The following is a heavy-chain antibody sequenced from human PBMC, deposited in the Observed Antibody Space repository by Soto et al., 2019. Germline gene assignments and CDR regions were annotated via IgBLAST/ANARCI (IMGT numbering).Heavy chain of an antibody. D-gene: IGHD2-15*01. Sequence: EVQLVESGGGLVKPGGSLRLSCAASGFTFSNAWMSWVRQAPGKGLEWVGRIKSKTDRGTTDYAAPVKGRFTISRDDSKHTLYLKMNSLKTEDTAVYYCTTDQWRGCSGVVVAARRDYWGQGTLVTVSS. J-gene: IGHJ4*02. CDR1: GFTFSNAW. CDR3: TTDQWRGCSGVVVAARRDY. V-gene: IGHV3-15*01. CDR2: IKSKTDRGTT.